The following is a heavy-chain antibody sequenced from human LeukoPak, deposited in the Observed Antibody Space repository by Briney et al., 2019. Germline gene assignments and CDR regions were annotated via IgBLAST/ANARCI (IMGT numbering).Heavy chain of an antibody. CDR2: IYYSGST. CDR3: ARTRYGSGSYSRFDP. D-gene: IGHD3-10*01. V-gene: IGHV4-59*08. Sequence: SETLSLTCTVSGGSISSYYWSWIRQPPGKGLEWIGYIYYSGSTNYNPSLKSRVTISVDTSKNQFSLKLSSVTAADTAVDYCARTRYGSGSYSRFDPWGQGTLVTVSS. CDR1: GGSISSYY. J-gene: IGHJ5*02.